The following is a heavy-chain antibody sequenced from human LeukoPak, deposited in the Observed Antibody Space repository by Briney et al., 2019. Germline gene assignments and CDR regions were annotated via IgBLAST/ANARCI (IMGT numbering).Heavy chain of an antibody. D-gene: IGHD4-17*01. J-gene: IGHJ3*02. V-gene: IGHV1-8*01. CDR2: MNPNSGNT. CDR3: ARTPRRLRRPVRAFDI. CDR1: GYTFTSYD. Sequence: ASVKVSCKASGYTFTSYDINWVRQATGQGLEWMGWMNPNSGNTGYAQKFQGRVTMTRNTSISTAYMELSSLRSEDTAVYYCARTPRRLRRPVRAFDIWGQGTMVTVSS.